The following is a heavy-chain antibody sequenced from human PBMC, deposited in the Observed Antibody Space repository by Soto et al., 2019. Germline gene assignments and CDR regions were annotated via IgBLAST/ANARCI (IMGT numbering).Heavy chain of an antibody. Sequence: GASVKVSCKASGYTFTSYDINWVRHATGQGLEWMGWMNPNSGNTGYAQKFQGRVTMTRNTSISTAYMELSSLRSEDTAVYYCARPGGVMMYNWFDPWGQGTLVTVSS. CDR3: ARPGGVMMYNWFDP. J-gene: IGHJ5*02. CDR2: MNPNSGNT. D-gene: IGHD3-16*01. CDR1: GYTFTSYD. V-gene: IGHV1-8*01.